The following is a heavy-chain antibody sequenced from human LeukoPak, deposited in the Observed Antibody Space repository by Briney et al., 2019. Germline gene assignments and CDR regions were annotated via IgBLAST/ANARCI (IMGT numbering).Heavy chain of an antibody. CDR2: IYYSGST. CDR1: GGSISSDY. CDR3: ARQRPHYCSSTSCSAYNWFDP. D-gene: IGHD2-2*01. J-gene: IGHJ5*02. Sequence: SETLSLTCTVSGGSISSDYWSWIRQPLGKELEWIGYIYYSGSTNYNPSLQSRVTISVDTSKNQFSLKLSSVTAADTAVYYCARQRPHYCSSTSCSAYNWFDPWGQGTLVTVSS. V-gene: IGHV4-59*08.